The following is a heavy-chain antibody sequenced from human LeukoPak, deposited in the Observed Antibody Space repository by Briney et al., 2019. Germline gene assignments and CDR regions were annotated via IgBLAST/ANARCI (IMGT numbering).Heavy chain of an antibody. Sequence: ASVKVSCKASGYTFTSYDINWVRQATGQGLEWMGWMNPNSGNTGYAQKFRGRVTITRNTSISTAYMELSSLRSEDTAVYYCARGRGSYLSYYYYGMDVWGQGTTVTVSS. J-gene: IGHJ6*02. CDR3: ARGRGSYLSYYYYGMDV. CDR2: MNPNSGNT. D-gene: IGHD1-26*01. CDR1: GYTFTSYD. V-gene: IGHV1-8*03.